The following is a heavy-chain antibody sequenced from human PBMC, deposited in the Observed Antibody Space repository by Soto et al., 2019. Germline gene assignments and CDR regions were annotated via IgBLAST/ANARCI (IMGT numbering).Heavy chain of an antibody. CDR2: GYNCWST. V-gene: IGHV4-59*01. Sequence: SETLSLTCDVSGDSISTYYWSWIRQPPRKGLGRIGYGYNCWSTLYNPSLERQVPLSIDMSKKQVSLKLNSVIDADTAVYYCARTRMIESWIDYWGHGTLVTVSS. D-gene: IGHD2-21*01. CDR1: GDSISTYY. CDR3: ARTRMIESWIDY. J-gene: IGHJ4*01.